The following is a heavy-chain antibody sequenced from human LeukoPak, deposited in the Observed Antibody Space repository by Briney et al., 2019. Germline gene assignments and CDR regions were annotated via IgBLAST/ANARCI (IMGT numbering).Heavy chain of an antibody. Sequence: GGSLRLSCAASGFTFSSYAMSWVRQAPGKGLEWVSAISGSGGSTYYADSVKGRFTISRDNSKNTLYLQMNSLRAEDTAVYYCAKADRVWRQLVRGYSNWGQGTLVTVSS. CDR2: ISGSGGST. D-gene: IGHD6-13*01. CDR3: AKADRVWRQLVRGYSN. V-gene: IGHV3-23*01. J-gene: IGHJ4*02. CDR1: GFTFSSYA.